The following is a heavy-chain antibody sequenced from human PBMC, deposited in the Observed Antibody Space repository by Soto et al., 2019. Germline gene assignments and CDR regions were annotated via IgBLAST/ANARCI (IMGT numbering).Heavy chain of an antibody. Sequence: PSETLSLTCTVSGGSISSGGYYWSWIRQHPGKGLEWIGYIYYSGSTYYNPSLKSRVTISVDTSKNQFSLKLSSVTAADTAVYYCARAGSSWYRVFDYWGQGTLVTVSS. V-gene: IGHV4-31*03. J-gene: IGHJ4*02. D-gene: IGHD6-13*01. CDR2: IYYSGST. CDR3: ARAGSSWYRVFDY. CDR1: GGSISSGGYY.